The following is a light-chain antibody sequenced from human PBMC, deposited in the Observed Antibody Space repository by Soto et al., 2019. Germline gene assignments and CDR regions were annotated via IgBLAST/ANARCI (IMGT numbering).Light chain of an antibody. CDR3: SSYTSSSNPYV. J-gene: IGLJ1*01. V-gene: IGLV2-14*01. CDR1: SSDVGGYNY. Sequence: QSALTQPASVSGSPGQSITISCTGTSSDVGGYNYVSWYQQHPGKAPKLMIYDVSNRPSGVSNRFSGSKSGNTSSLTISGLQAVDVADYYCSSYTSSSNPYVFGTGTKLTVL. CDR2: DVS.